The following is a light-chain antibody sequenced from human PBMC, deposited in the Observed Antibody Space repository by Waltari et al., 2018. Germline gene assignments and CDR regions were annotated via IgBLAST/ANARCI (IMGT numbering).Light chain of an antibody. V-gene: IGKV3-20*01. CDR2: GAS. J-gene: IGKJ1*01. Sequence: IMLTQSPGTLSLSPGERATLSCRASQSISRYLAWYQQKPGQAPRPLIYGASTRATCIPDRVSGSGSGTDFSLTISGLEPEDSAVYYCQHHFRLPATFGQGTKVEIK. CDR3: QHHFRLPAT. CDR1: QSISRY.